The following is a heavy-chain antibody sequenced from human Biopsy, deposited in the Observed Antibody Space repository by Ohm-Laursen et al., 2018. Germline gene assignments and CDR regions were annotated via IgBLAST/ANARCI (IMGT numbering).Heavy chain of an antibody. D-gene: IGHD3-10*01. CDR1: GFIFSTHG. V-gene: IGHV3-33*08. J-gene: IGHJ6*03. CDR3: ARDRYYGSENYFSHYNMDV. CDR2: IWYDGTDK. Sequence: SLRLSCTASGFIFSTHGMHWVRQAPGKGLEWVAVIWYDGTDKFYADSVKGRFTISRDNSKNTLYLHMNSLRAADTAVYYCARDRYYGSENYFSHYNMDVWGQGTTVTVSS.